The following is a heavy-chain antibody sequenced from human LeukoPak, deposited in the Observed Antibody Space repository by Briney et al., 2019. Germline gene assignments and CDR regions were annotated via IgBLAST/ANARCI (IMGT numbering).Heavy chain of an antibody. D-gene: IGHD3-10*01. J-gene: IGHJ4*02. V-gene: IGHV1-24*01. CDR3: ATSDYGSGSYREHDY. CDR2: FDPEDGET. CDR1: EYTLTELS. Sequence: ASVKASCKVSEYTLTELSMHWVRQAPGKGLEWMGGFDPEDGETIYAQKFQGRVTMTEDTSTDTAYMELSSLRSEDTAVYYCATSDYGSGSYREHDYWGQGTLVTVSS.